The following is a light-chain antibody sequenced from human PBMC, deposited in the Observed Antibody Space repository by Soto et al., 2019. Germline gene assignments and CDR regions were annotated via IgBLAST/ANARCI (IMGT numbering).Light chain of an antibody. J-gene: IGLJ1*01. V-gene: IGLV2-14*03. Sequence: QSVLTQPASVSGSPGQSITISCTGTSSDVGAYNFVSWYQQHPGKLPKLMIFDVSRRPSGVSDRFSGSKSGNTASLTISGLQAEDESDYSCSSYTSSSTHVFGSGTKLTVL. CDR2: DVS. CDR3: SSYTSSSTHV. CDR1: SSDVGAYNF.